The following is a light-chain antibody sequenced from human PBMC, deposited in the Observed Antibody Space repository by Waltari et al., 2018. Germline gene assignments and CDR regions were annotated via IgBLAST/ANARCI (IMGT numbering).Light chain of an antibody. V-gene: IGLV1-44*01. J-gene: IGLJ3*02. CDR1: SSDRGRST. Sequence: QSALTQPPSLSWPPGQRVTISCSTSSSDRGRSTVNWYQQPPGPAPKLLIFGNGQRPSGVPDRFSGSKSGTSASLAIRGLQSEDEADYYCAAWDKSLSGPVFVGGTKLTVL. CDR2: GNG. CDR3: AAWDKSLSGPV.